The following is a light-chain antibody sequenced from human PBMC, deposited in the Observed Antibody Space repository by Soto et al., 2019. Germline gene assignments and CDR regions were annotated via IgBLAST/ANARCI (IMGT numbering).Light chain of an antibody. CDR2: GAS. CDR3: QQYGNSPAT. CDR1: QSVSSSY. J-gene: IGKJ3*01. Sequence: EIVLTQSPCTLSLSPGERATLSCRASQSVSSSYLAWYQQKPGQAPRLLIYGASSRATGIPERFSGSGSGTDSTLTITRLGPEDFAVYYCQQYGNSPATFGPGTKVDIK. V-gene: IGKV3-20*01.